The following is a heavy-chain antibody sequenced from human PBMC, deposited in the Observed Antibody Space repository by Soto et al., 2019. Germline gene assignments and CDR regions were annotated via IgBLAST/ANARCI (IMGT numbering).Heavy chain of an antibody. Sequence: PSETLSLTCTVSGGSISSGGYYWSWIRQHPGKGLEWIGYIYYSGSTYYNPSLKSRVTISVDTSKNQFSLKLSSVTAADTAVYYCARDPGSGILGYYYGMDVRGQGTTVTVSS. CDR3: ARDPGSGILGYYYGMDV. CDR1: GGSISSGGYY. D-gene: IGHD3-9*01. CDR2: IYYSGST. V-gene: IGHV4-31*03. J-gene: IGHJ6*02.